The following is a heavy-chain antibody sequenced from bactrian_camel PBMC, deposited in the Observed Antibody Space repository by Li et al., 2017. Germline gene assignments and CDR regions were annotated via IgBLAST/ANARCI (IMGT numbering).Heavy chain of an antibody. CDR1: KITYDSHC. Sequence: HVQLVESGGGSVQAGGSLRLSCTASKITYDSHCMGWFRQTPGKEREGVAAFESDGSSTYAESVKGRFTISKANARNVIYLHMENLKPDDTGMYYCAADSCSLRDAGWFVLHRFEGRRLSLLGPGDPGHRL. CDR3: AADSCSLRDAGWFVLHRFEGRRLSL. CDR2: FESDGSS. V-gene: IGHV3S53*01. D-gene: IGHD2*01. J-gene: IGHJ6*01.